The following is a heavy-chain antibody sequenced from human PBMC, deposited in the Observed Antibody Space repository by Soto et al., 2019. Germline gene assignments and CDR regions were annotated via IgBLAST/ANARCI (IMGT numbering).Heavy chain of an antibody. V-gene: IGHV4-4*09. D-gene: IGHD3-16*01. CDR2: IFPTGTT. CDR1: ADSTNSKC. J-gene: IGHJ4*02. Sequence: SQSRSLTWSLDADSTNSKCSRWNRPPPGKGLEWIGYIFPTGTTHENPPLKSRVIISVDRSKNQFSLHLFSVTAADTAIYYCARCMGYYDSRLFDPRFDVWGQGTPVTVSS. CDR3: ARCMGYYDSRLFDPRFDV.